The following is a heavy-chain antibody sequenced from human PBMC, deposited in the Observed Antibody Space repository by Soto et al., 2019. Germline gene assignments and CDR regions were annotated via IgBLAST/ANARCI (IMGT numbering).Heavy chain of an antibody. CDR1: GASINTYY. CDR3: AREPVAGI. Sequence: PSETLSLTCTVSGASINTYYWSWVRQPAGKGLEWIGRINIKGTTNYNPSLRSRVTMSADTSKNQFSLKLASVTAADTALYFCAREPVAGIWGQGTLVTVSS. D-gene: IGHD6-19*01. CDR2: INIKGTT. V-gene: IGHV4-4*07. J-gene: IGHJ4*02.